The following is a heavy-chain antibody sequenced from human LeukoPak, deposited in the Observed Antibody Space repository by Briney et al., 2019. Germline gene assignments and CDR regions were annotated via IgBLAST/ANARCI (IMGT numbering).Heavy chain of an antibody. V-gene: IGHV4-34*01. CDR1: GGSFSNYY. Sequence: PSETLSLTCAVYGGSFSNYYWSWIRQPPGKGLEWIAEINHSGSSKYNPSLKSRVTISVDTSKNQFPLKLTSVTAADTAVYYCAAVPESYYTVYYFNYWGQGTLVTVSS. D-gene: IGHD3-10*01. CDR2: INHSGSS. J-gene: IGHJ4*02. CDR3: AAVPESYYTVYYFNY.